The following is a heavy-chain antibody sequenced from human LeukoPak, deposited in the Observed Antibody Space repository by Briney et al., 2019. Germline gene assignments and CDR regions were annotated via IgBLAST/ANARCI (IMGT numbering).Heavy chain of an antibody. V-gene: IGHV4-30-4*01. CDR2: IYYSGTT. D-gene: IGHD3-10*01. J-gene: IGHJ4*02. CDR3: ARDPVYGSGTF. CDR1: GGSISTGDYY. Sequence: SQTLSLTCTVAGGSISTGDYYWSWIRQPPGKGLEWIGYIYYSGTTYYNPSLKGRFSFSMQTSKNQFSLNLRSVTAADTAVYYCARDPVYGSGTFWGQGTLVTVSS.